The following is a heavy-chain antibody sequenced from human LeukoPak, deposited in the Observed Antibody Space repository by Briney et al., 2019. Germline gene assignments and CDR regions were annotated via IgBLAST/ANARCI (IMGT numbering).Heavy chain of an antibody. D-gene: IGHD2-15*01. CDR3: AGDYSRLQGPLYYYYYGMDV. V-gene: IGHV3-11*01. CDR1: GFPFSDYY. CDR2: ISSSGSTI. Sequence: KPGGSLRLSCAASGFPFSDYYMSWIRQAPGKGLEWVSYISSSGSTIYYADSVKGRFTISRDNAKNSLYLQMNSLRAEDTAVYYCAGDYSRLQGPLYYYYYGMDVWGQGTTVTVSS. J-gene: IGHJ6*02.